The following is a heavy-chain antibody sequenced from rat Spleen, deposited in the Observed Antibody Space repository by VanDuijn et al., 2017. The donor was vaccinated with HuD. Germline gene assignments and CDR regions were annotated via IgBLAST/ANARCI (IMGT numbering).Heavy chain of an antibody. CDR2: ISSDGGST. J-gene: IGHJ4*01. D-gene: IGHD1-12*03. CDR3: ARHHYDGYYHGPVLGVMDA. V-gene: IGHV5-25*01. CDR1: GFTFSDYY. Sequence: EVQLVESGGGLVQPGRSLKLSCAASGFTFSDYYMAWVRQAPTKGLEWVASISSDGGSTYYRDSVKGRFTLSRDNAKSTLYLQMDSLRSEDTASYYCARHHYDGYYHGPVLGVMDAWGQGDSVTVSS.